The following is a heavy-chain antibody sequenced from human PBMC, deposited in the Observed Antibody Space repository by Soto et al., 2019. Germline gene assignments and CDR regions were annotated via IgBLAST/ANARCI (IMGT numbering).Heavy chain of an antibody. V-gene: IGHV1-69*12. D-gene: IGHD5-18*01. CDR2: IIPIFGTA. CDR1: GGTFSSYA. CDR3: ASHSYGYFPPDYHGMDV. J-gene: IGHJ6*02. Sequence: QVQLVQSGAEVKKPGSSVKVSCKASGGTFSSYASSWVRQAPGQGLEWMGGIIPIFGTANYAQKFQGRVTITADESTSTAYIELSSLRSEDTAVYCCASHSYGYFPPDYHGMDVWGQGTTVAVSS.